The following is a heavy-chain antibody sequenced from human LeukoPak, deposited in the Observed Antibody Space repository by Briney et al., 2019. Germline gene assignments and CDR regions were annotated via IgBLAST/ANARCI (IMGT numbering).Heavy chain of an antibody. CDR2: ISHDGSNK. J-gene: IGHJ1*01. V-gene: IGHV3-30*01. CDR1: GFTFSSYA. D-gene: IGHD6-13*01. Sequence: GGSLRLSCAASGFTFSSYAMHWVRQAPGKGLEWVAAISHDGSNKYHADSVKGRFTISRDNSKNTVYLQMNSLRAEDTAVYFCAGSPKYSSGWFEYFQHWGQGTLVTVSS. CDR3: AGSPKYSSGWFEYFQH.